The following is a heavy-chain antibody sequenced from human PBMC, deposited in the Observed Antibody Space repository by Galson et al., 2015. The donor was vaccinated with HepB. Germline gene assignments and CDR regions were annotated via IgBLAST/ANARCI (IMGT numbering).Heavy chain of an antibody. CDR1: GGPFSGSY. CDR3: ARGGQWQEF. J-gene: IGHJ4*02. D-gene: IGHD6-19*01. Sequence: SLTCAVYGGPFSGSYYFWIRQSPEKGLEWIGEIHHSGRTNYNPSLRSRVTISIDTSANQFFLQLTSVTAADTAMYYCARGGQWQEFWGQGTLVTVSS. V-gene: IGHV4-34*01. CDR2: IHHSGRT.